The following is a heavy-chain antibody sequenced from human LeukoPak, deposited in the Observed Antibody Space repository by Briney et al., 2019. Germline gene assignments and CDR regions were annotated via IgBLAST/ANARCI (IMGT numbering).Heavy chain of an antibody. CDR3: ARVAARYVGMDV. D-gene: IGHD6-6*01. CDR1: GGSITSVNL. CDR2: MYLSGTT. J-gene: IGHJ6*02. Sequence: PSETPSLTCAVSGGSITSVNLWAWVRQPPGKGLEWVGEMYLSGTTTCNPSLRGRVTISVDTSKKQVSLNLSSVTAADTAVYYCARVAARYVGMDVWGQGTTVTVSS. V-gene: IGHV4-4*02.